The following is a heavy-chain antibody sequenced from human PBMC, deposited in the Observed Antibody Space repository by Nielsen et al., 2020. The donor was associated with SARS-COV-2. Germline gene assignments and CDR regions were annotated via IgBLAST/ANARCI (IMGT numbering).Heavy chain of an antibody. D-gene: IGHD4-23*01. Sequence: GESLKISCAASGFTFSTYWMSWVRQAPGKGLEWVANIKQDGSEKYYVDSVKGRFTISRDNAKNSASLYLQMNSLRAEDTAVYYCARDPSYGGTTTGWFDPWGQGTLVTVSS. J-gene: IGHJ5*02. CDR3: ARDPSYGGTTTGWFDP. CDR2: IKQDGSEK. CDR1: GFTFSTYW. V-gene: IGHV3-7*01.